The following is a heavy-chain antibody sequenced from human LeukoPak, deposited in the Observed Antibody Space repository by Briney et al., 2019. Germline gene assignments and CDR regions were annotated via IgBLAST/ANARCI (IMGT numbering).Heavy chain of an antibody. CDR2: ISGYNGNT. CDR3: ARDSSGWYVGGHNWFDP. J-gene: IGHJ5*02. D-gene: IGHD6-19*01. Sequence: ASVKVSCKASGYTFSSYVISWVRQAPGQGLEWMGWISGYNGNTNYAQKLQGRVTMTTDTSTSTANMELRSLRFDDTAVYYCARDSSGWYVGGHNWFDPWGQGTLVTVSS. V-gene: IGHV1-18*01. CDR1: GYTFSSYV.